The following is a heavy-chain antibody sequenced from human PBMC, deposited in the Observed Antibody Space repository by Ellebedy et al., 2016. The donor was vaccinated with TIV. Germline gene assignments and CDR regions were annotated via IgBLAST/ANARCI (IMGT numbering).Heavy chain of an antibody. V-gene: IGHV1-46*01. D-gene: IGHD6-19*01. J-gene: IGHJ4*02. CDR1: GYTFTSYY. CDR2: INPSGSST. CDR3: AAGVMAGQVDDY. Sequence: AASVKVSCKASGYTFTSYYMHWVRQAPGQGLEWMGIINPSGSSTSYAQKFQGRVTMTRDTSTSTVYMELSSLRSEDTAVYYCAAGVMAGQVDDYWGQGTLVTVSS.